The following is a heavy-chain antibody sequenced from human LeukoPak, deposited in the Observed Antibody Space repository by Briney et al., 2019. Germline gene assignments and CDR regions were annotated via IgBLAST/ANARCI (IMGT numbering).Heavy chain of an antibody. J-gene: IGHJ4*02. V-gene: IGHV3-30*02. Sequence: GGSLRLSCVASGFSFSTSGMHWVRQSPGKGLDWVAFIRNDGNKKNYAESVKGRFTISRDKSNNTLYLQMNSLRAEDTAVYYCARGPGKASFDYWGQGTLVTVSS. D-gene: IGHD3-10*01. CDR2: IRNDGNKK. CDR1: GFSFSTSG. CDR3: ARGPGKASFDY.